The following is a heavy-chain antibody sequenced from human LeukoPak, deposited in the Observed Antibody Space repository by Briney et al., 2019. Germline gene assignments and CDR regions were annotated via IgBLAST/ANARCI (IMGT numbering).Heavy chain of an antibody. D-gene: IGHD3-3*01. Sequence: GGSLRLSCAASGFRFSSFGMHWVRRAPGKGLDWVAVIWSDSSYIYYADSVKGRFTISRDNSKNTLYLQMNSLRAEDTAVYYCARDLYDFWSGYLDYWGQGTLVTVSS. CDR2: IWSDSSYI. CDR1: GFRFSSFG. J-gene: IGHJ4*02. V-gene: IGHV3-33*08. CDR3: ARDLYDFWSGYLDY.